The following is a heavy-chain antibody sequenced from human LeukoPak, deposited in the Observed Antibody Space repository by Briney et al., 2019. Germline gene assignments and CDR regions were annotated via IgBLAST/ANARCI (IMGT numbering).Heavy chain of an antibody. CDR3: ARVAYYYDSSGYYAQYYYYYYGMDV. Sequence: GRSLRLSCAASGFTFSSYAMHWVRQAPGKGLEWVAVISYDGSNKYYADSVKGRFTISRDNSKNTLYLQMNSLRAEDTAVYYCARVAYYYDSSGYYAQYYYYYYGMDVWGQGTTVTVSS. D-gene: IGHD3-22*01. CDR2: ISYDGSNK. V-gene: IGHV3-30-3*01. CDR1: GFTFSSYA. J-gene: IGHJ6*02.